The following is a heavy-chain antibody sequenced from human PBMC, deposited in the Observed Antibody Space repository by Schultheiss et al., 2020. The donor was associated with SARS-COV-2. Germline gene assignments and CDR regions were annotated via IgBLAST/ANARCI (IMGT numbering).Heavy chain of an antibody. J-gene: IGHJ3*02. CDR2: IRSKANSYAT. V-gene: IGHV3-73*01. Sequence: GGSLRLSCVASGFSFSNAWMSWVRQAPGKGLEWVGRIRSKANSYATAYAASVKGRFTISRDDSKNTAYLQMNSLKTEDTAVYYCTRPVGATKAFDIWGQGTMVTVSS. CDR3: TRPVGATKAFDI. D-gene: IGHD1-26*01. CDR1: GFSFSNAW.